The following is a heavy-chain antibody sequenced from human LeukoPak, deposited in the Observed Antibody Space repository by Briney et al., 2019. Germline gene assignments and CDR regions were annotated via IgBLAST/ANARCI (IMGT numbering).Heavy chain of an antibody. CDR3: ARVGSSGWLYYYYYYYMDV. CDR2: IKQDGSEK. J-gene: IGHJ6*03. CDR1: GFTFSSYW. D-gene: IGHD6-19*01. Sequence: GGSLRLSCAASGFTFSSYWMSWFRQAPGKGLEWVANIKQDGSEKYYVDSVKGRFTISRDNAKNSLYLQMNSLRAEDTAVYYCARVGSSGWLYYYYYYYMDVWGKGTTVTVSS. V-gene: IGHV3-7*01.